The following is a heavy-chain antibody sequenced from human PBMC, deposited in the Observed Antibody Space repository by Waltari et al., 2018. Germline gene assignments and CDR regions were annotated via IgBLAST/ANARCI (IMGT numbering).Heavy chain of an antibody. Sequence: EVQLVQSGVEVKKPGESLRISCKGSGYTFSDYKITWVRQMPGKGLEWMGIIDPRDSSTNYSPSFQGHVTISLDKSISTAYLQWNSLEASDTAIFYCAIAGAGNFDLWGRGTLVTVSS. CDR2: IDPRDSST. CDR1: GYTFSDYK. J-gene: IGHJ2*01. V-gene: IGHV5-10-1*03. D-gene: IGHD6-19*01. CDR3: AIAGAGNFDL.